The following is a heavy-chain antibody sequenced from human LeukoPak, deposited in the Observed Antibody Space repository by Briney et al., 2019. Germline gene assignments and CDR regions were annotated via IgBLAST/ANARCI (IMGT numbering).Heavy chain of an antibody. J-gene: IGHJ4*02. V-gene: IGHV3-48*01. D-gene: IGHD4-11*01. Sequence: GGPLRLSCAASGFTFSSYSMNWVRQAPGKGLEWVSYISSSSSTVYYADSVKGRFTISRDNAKNSLYLQMNSLRAEDTAVYYCASASKIGYWGQGTLVTVSS. CDR2: ISSSSSTV. CDR1: GFTFSSYS. CDR3: ASASKIGY.